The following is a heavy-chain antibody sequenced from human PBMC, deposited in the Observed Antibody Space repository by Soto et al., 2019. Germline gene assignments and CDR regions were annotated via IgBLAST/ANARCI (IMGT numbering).Heavy chain of an antibody. Sequence: ASVKVSCKASGYTFTSYGISWVRQAPGQGLEWMGWISAYNGNTNYAQKLQGRVTITTDTSTSTAYMELRSLRSDDTAVYYCARDRVAVAGGAEYFQHWGQGTLVTVSS. CDR1: GYTFTSYG. J-gene: IGHJ1*01. CDR2: ISAYNGNT. V-gene: IGHV1-18*01. CDR3: ARDRVAVAGGAEYFQH. D-gene: IGHD6-19*01.